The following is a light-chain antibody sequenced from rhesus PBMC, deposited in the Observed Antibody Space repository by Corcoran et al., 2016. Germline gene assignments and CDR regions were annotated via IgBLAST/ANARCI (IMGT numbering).Light chain of an antibody. Sequence: DIQMTQSPSSLSASVGDTVTITCRASQSISSWLDWYQPNPGKAPKLLIYKASSLQSGVPSRCSGSGSGTDFTLTISSRQPEDFATYYCLQYSSSPPWTFGQGTKVEIK. CDR3: LQYSSSPPWT. CDR1: QSISSW. J-gene: IGKJ1*01. CDR2: KAS. V-gene: IGKV1-22*01.